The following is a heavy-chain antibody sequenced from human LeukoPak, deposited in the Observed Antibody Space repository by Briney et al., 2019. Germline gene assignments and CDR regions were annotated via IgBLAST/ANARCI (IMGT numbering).Heavy chain of an antibody. CDR1: GFTFSTSW. D-gene: IGHD5-12*01. Sequence: GGSLRLSCAASGFTFSTSWMSWVRQVPGKGLEWVANIKKDGSETYYVDSVKGRFTISRDNAKNSLYLQMNSLRAEDTAMYYCARGRYSGTTYYFDYWGQGTLVTVPS. J-gene: IGHJ4*02. CDR3: ARGRYSGTTYYFDY. CDR2: IKKDGSET. V-gene: IGHV3-7*03.